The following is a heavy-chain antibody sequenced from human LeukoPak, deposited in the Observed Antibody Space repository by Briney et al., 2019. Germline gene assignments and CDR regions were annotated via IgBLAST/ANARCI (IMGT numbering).Heavy chain of an antibody. CDR2: INSDGSST. V-gene: IGHV3-74*01. Sequence: PGGSLRLSCAASGFTFSSYWMHWVRQAPGKGLVWVSRINSDGSSTSYADSVKGRFTISRDNAKNTLYLQMNSLRAEDTAVYYCARVGRAHYSSSATSLWFDPWGQGTLVTVSS. D-gene: IGHD6-6*01. CDR3: ARVGRAHYSSSATSLWFDP. J-gene: IGHJ5*02. CDR1: GFTFSSYW.